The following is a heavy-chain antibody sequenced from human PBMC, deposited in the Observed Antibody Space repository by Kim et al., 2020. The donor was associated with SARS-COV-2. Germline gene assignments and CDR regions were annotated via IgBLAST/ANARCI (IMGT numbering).Heavy chain of an antibody. V-gene: IGHV3-7*03. D-gene: IGHD6-19*01. CDR3: ARDGGWYRDY. CDR1: GFTFNRYG. CDR2: IKYDGTEK. Sequence: GGSLRLSCAASGFTFNRYGMSWVRQAPGKGLEWVANIKYDGTEKYYGDSVRGRFTISRDNGKNTVYLQMNNLRAEDTAVYYCARDGGWYRDYWGRNPGHRLL. J-gene: IGHJ4*01.